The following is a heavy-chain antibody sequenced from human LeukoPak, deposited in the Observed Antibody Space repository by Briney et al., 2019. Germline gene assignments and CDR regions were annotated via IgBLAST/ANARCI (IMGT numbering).Heavy chain of an antibody. CDR3: AKQLGYCSDGSCYFPY. V-gene: IGHV3-23*01. J-gene: IGHJ4*02. CDR1: GFTFSSSA. CDR2: ISNNGGYT. D-gene: IGHD2-15*01. Sequence: GGSLRLSCAASGFTFSSSAMSWVRQAPGKGLEWVSAISNNGGYTYYADSVQGRFTISRDNSKSTLCLQMYSLRAEDTAVYYCAKQLGYCSDGSCYFPYWGQGTLVTVSS.